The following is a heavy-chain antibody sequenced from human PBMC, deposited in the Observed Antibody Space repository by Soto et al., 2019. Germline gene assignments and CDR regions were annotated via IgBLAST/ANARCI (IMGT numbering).Heavy chain of an antibody. Sequence: GGSLRLSCAASGFTFSSYSMNWVRQAPGKGLEWVSSISSSSSYIYYADSVKGRFTISRDNAKNSLYLQMNSLRAEDTAVYYCARDLGGTLFDYWGQGTLVTVSS. J-gene: IGHJ4*02. CDR1: GFTFSSYS. CDR2: ISSSSSYI. CDR3: ARDLGGTLFDY. V-gene: IGHV3-21*01. D-gene: IGHD2-15*01.